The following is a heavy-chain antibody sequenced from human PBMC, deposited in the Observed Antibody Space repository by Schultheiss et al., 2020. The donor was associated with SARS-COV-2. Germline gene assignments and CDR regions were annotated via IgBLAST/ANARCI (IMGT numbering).Heavy chain of an antibody. V-gene: IGHV3-23*01. CDR1: GFTFSSYA. Sequence: GGSLRLSCAASGFTFSSYAMSWVRQAPGKGLEWVSAISGSGGSTYYADSVKGRFTISRDNSKNTLNLQMNSLRAEDTAVYYCARASSYYDTSGYLYLFDYWGQGTLVTVSS. D-gene: IGHD3-22*01. CDR2: ISGSGGST. J-gene: IGHJ4*02. CDR3: ARASSYYDTSGYLYLFDY.